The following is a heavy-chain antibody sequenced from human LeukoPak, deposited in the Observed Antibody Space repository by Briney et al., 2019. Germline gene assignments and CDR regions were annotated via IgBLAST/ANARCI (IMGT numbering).Heavy chain of an antibody. D-gene: IGHD2-2*01. V-gene: IGHV3-21*01. Sequence: GGSLRLSCAASGFTFSSYSMNWVRQAPGKGLEWVSSISSSSSYIYYADSVKGRFTISRDNAKNSLYLQMNSLRAEDTAVYYCARDRGRPAANDAFDMWGQGTMVTVSS. CDR2: ISSSSSYI. J-gene: IGHJ3*02. CDR3: ARDRGRPAANDAFDM. CDR1: GFTFSSYS.